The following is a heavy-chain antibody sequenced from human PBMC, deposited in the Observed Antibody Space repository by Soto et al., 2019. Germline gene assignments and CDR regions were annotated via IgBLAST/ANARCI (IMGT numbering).Heavy chain of an antibody. D-gene: IGHD2-2*01. V-gene: IGHV3-23*01. CDR1: GFTFNTYP. CDR2: ISGSGGST. Sequence: GGSLRLSCAASGFTFNTYPMSWVRQAPGKGLEWVSTISGSGGSTYFADSVKGRFTISRDNSKNTLYVQMNSLRAEDTAVYFCAKMSVEGYALRYAMDVWGQGTTVTVYS. J-gene: IGHJ6*02. CDR3: AKMSVEGYALRYAMDV.